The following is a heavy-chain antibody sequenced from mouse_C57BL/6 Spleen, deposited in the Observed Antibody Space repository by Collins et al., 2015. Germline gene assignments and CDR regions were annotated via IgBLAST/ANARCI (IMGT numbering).Heavy chain of an antibody. CDR1: GYTFTDYE. J-gene: IGHJ2*01. V-gene: IGHV1-15*01. D-gene: IGHD1-1*01. Sequence: QVQLQQSGAELVRPGASVTLSCKASGYTFTDYEMHWVKQTPVHGLEWIGAIDPETGGTAYNQKFKGKAILTADKSSSTAYMELRSLTSEDSAVYYCTRERIYYYGSRDFDYWGQGTTLTVSS. CDR3: TRERIYYYGSRDFDY. CDR2: IDPETGGT.